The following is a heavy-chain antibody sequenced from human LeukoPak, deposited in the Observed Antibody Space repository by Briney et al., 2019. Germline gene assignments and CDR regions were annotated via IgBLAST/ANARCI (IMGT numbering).Heavy chain of an antibody. V-gene: IGHV4-4*07. Sequence: SETLSLTCTVSGGSISSYCWSWLRQPAGKGLEWIGRIYTSESTNYNPSLKSRVTMSVDTSKNQFSLKLSSVTAADTAVYYCARSDSYGRDAFDIWGQGTMVTVSS. CDR3: ARSDSYGRDAFDI. CDR2: IYTSEST. J-gene: IGHJ3*02. D-gene: IGHD5-18*01. CDR1: GGSISSYC.